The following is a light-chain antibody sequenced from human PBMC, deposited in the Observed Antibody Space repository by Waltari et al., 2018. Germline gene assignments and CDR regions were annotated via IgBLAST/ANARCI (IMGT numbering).Light chain of an antibody. CDR1: QSVGNN. J-gene: IGKJ1*01. V-gene: IGKV3-15*01. CDR3: HQYINWPPGT. Sequence: EIVMTQSPATLSVSPGERAALSCRASQSVGNNLAWYQQKPGQAPRRLIYGASTRATAIPARFSGSGSGTVFILTVSSLQSEDFAVYYCHQYINWPPGTFGQGTKVEIK. CDR2: GAS.